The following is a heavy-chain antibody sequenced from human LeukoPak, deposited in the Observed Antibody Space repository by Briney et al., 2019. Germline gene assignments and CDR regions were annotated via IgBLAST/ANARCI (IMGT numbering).Heavy chain of an antibody. D-gene: IGHD3-3*01. CDR2: IYYSGST. CDR1: GDSISSSSYY. Sequence: KVSETLSLTCIFSGDSISSSSYYWSWIRQPPGKGLEWIGYIYYSGSTNYNPSLKSRVTISVDTSKNQFSLKLSSVTAADTAVYYCATSVLRFLEWTQGDAFDIWGQGTMVTVSS. CDR3: ATSVLRFLEWTQGDAFDI. J-gene: IGHJ3*02. V-gene: IGHV4-61*05.